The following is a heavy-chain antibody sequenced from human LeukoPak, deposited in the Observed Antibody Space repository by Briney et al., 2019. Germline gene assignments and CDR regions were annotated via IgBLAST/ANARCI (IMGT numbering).Heavy chain of an antibody. D-gene: IGHD3-22*01. J-gene: IGHJ5*02. CDR3: AAKSAHYYDSSGYYLNWFDP. CDR2: IDHSGST. CDR1: GGSFSGYY. Sequence: SETVSPTCAVYGGSFSGYYWSWIRQPPGKGLEWIGEIDHSGSTNYIPSLKSRVTISVDTSKNQFSLKLSSVTAADTAVYYCAAKSAHYYDSSGYYLNWFDPWGQGTLVTVS. V-gene: IGHV4-34*01.